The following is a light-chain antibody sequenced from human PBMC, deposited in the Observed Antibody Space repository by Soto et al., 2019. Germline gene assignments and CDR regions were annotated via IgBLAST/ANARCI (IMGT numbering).Light chain of an antibody. V-gene: IGKV3D-11*03. CDR1: QGVTTN. Sequence: IVLTQSQATLSVSPGERANLSCRAGQGVTTNFAWYQQKSGQSPRLLIYDVSIRATGVPARFSGTGSEKDFSLTISRLEPKDFAVYYCQQRSNWPHFGQGTRLEIK. J-gene: IGKJ5*01. CDR3: QQRSNWPH. CDR2: DVS.